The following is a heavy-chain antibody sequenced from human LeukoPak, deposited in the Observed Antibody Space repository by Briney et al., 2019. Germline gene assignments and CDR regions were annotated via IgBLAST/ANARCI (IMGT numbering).Heavy chain of an antibody. Sequence: SETLSLTCAVYGGSFSGYYWSWIRQPPGKGLEWIGYIYYTGSTNYNLSLRSRVTISVDTSKNQFSLKLRSVTAADTAVYFCAGGGDSGGYYYPMFDYWGQGTLVTVSS. J-gene: IGHJ4*02. D-gene: IGHD3-22*01. CDR3: AGGGDSGGYYYPMFDY. CDR1: GGSFSGYY. V-gene: IGHV4-59*01. CDR2: IYYTGST.